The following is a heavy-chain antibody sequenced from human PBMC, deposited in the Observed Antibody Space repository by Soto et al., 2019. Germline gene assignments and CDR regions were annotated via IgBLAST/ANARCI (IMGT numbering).Heavy chain of an antibody. Sequence: TLSLTCTVSGASIRSYYWSWIRQPPGKGLEWIGYIYHSGYTKYKPSLKSRVTISVDTSKNQFSLKLSSVTAADTAVYYCARTIENYDSSGYDYFDYWGQGTLVTVSS. V-gene: IGHV4-59*01. CDR1: GASIRSYY. CDR3: ARTIENYDSSGYDYFDY. CDR2: IYHSGYT. D-gene: IGHD3-22*01. J-gene: IGHJ4*02.